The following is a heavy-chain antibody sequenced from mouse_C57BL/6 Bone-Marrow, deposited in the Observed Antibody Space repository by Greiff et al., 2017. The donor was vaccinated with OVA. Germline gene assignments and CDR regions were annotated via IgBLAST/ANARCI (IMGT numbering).Heavy chain of an antibody. D-gene: IGHD2-3*01. Sequence: VKLMESGAELVRPGTSVKMSCKASGYTFTNYWIGWAKQRPGHGLEWIGDIYPGGGYTNYNEKFKGKATLTADKSSRTAYMQFSSLTSEDSAIYYCARWLLRAMDYWGQGTSVTVSS. CDR3: ARWLLRAMDY. V-gene: IGHV1-63*01. J-gene: IGHJ4*01. CDR2: IYPGGGYT. CDR1: GYTFTNYW.